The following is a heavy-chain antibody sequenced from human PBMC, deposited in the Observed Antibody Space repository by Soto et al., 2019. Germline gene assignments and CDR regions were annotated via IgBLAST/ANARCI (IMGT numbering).Heavy chain of an antibody. CDR3: VKDDGGYPSTAPH. J-gene: IGHJ4*02. D-gene: IGHD4-17*01. Sequence: EVRLVESGGGLVQPGGSLRLSCAASGITISNYPMSWVRQAPGKGLDWVSGISGSGDTTYYADSAKGRFTISKDISKNSLFLQLDSLRVEDSALYFCVKDDGGYPSTAPHWGQGNLVTVSP. CDR2: ISGSGDTT. V-gene: IGHV3-23*04. CDR1: GITISNYP.